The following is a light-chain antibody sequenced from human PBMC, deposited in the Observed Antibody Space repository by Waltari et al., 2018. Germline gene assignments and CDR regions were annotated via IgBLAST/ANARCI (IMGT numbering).Light chain of an antibody. V-gene: IGKV3-20*01. CDR3: QHYVRLPAT. CDR2: GAS. J-gene: IGKJ1*01. Sequence: EIVLTQSPGTLSLSPGERATLSCRTSQSVGRTLAWYQQKPGQAHRLLIYGASIRATGIPDRFSGSGSGTDFSLTISRLEPEDFAVYYCQHYVRLPATFGQGTKVEIK. CDR1: QSVGRT.